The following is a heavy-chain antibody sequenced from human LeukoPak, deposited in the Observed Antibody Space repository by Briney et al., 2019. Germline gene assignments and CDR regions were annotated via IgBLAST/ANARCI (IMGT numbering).Heavy chain of an antibody. CDR2: IYYSGST. CDR3: ARESLYCSSTSCRFFDY. Sequence: PSETLSLTCTVSGGSISSYYWSWIRQPPGKGLEWIGYIYYSGSTNYNPSLKSRVTISVDTSKNQFSLKLSSVTAADTAVYYCARESLYCSSTSCRFFDYWGQGTLVTVSS. V-gene: IGHV4-59*01. J-gene: IGHJ4*02. D-gene: IGHD2-2*01. CDR1: GGSISSYY.